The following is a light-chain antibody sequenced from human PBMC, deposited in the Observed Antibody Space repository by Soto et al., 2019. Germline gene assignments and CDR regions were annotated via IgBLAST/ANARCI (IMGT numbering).Light chain of an antibody. CDR2: HVT. CDR1: SSDIGHYDY. Sequence: QFFLTQPASVSGSPGQSITISCTGTSSDIGHYDYVSWYQQHPGKAPKLMIYHVTYRPSGVSNRYSGSKSGNSASLTISGLQADDEADYYCCSLTTSHTYVFGSGTKVTVL. J-gene: IGLJ1*01. CDR3: CSLTTSHTYV. V-gene: IGLV2-14*03.